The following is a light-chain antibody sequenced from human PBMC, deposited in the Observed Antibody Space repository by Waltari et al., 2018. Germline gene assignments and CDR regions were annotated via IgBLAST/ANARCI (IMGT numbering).Light chain of an antibody. CDR3: MQALQTPPGT. V-gene: IGKV2-28*01. CDR2: LGS. J-gene: IGKJ4*01. CDR1: QSLLHSNGYNY. Sequence: DIVMTQSPLSLPVTPGEPASISCRSSQSLLHSNGYNYLDWYLQKPGQSPRLLIYLGSNRASGVSDRFSGSGSGTDFTLKISRVEAEDVGVYYCMQALQTPPGTFGGGTKVEIK.